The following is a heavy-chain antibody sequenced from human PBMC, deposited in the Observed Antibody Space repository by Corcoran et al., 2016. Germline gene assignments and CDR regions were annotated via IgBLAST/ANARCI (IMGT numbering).Heavy chain of an antibody. CDR3: SRQESNWGSY. Sequence: EVQLVQSGAEVKKPGESLKISCKGSGYNFTKYWIGWVRQMPGKGLEWMGIIYPADSNTKYSPSFQGPVILSAYKSIRTAYLQLSNLRASDSAMYYCSRQESNWGSYWGQGTLVTVSS. V-gene: IGHV5-51*01. J-gene: IGHJ4*02. D-gene: IGHD7-27*01. CDR2: IYPADSNT. CDR1: GYNFTKYW.